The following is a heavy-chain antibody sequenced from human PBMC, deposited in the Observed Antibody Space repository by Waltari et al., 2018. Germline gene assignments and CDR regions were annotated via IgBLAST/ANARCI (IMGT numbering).Heavy chain of an antibody. CDR3: ARDLLLDCGGDCERGMDV. CDR1: GGSISSYY. J-gene: IGHJ6*02. V-gene: IGHV4-59*01. Sequence: QVQLQESGPGLVKPSETLSLTCTVSGGSISSYYWSWIRQPPGKGLEWIGYIYYSGSTHYNPSLKIRVTISVDTSKNQCSLKLSSVTAADTAVYYCARDLLLDCGGDCERGMDVWGQGTTVTVSS. CDR2: IYYSGST. D-gene: IGHD2-21*02.